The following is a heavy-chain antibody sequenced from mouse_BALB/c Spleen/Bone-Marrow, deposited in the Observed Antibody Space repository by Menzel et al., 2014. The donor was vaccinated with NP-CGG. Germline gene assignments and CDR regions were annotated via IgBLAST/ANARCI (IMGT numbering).Heavy chain of an antibody. J-gene: IGHJ4*01. Sequence: VQLQQPGAELVKPGASVRLSCTASGFNIKDTYMHWVKQRPEQGQEWIGRIDPANGKTKYDPKFQGKATITADTSSNTAYLQXXXLTSEDTAVXXXXXXXXXXXXAMDXXGXGTSVTVSS. CDR1: GFNIKDTY. V-gene: IGHV14-3*02. CDR2: IDPANGKT. CDR3: XXXXXXXXXAMDX.